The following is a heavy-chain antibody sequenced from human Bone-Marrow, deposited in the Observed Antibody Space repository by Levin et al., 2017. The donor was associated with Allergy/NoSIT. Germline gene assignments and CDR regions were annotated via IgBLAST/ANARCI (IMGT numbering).Heavy chain of an antibody. Sequence: GESLKISCAASGFNFNNAWMNWVRQAPGKGLEWVGRIKSRSDGETTDYAAPVKGRFIISRDDSKKTLSLQMNSLKIEDTAMYYCTTEVDWLGHFHSDYWGQGTLVTVSS. D-gene: IGHD3-9*01. CDR2: IKSRSDGETT. CDR3: TTEVDWLGHFHSDY. CDR1: GFNFNNAW. J-gene: IGHJ4*02. V-gene: IGHV3-15*01.